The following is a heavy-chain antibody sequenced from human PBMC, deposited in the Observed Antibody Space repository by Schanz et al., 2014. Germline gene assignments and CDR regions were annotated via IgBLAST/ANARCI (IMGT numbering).Heavy chain of an antibody. V-gene: IGHV3-23*01. Sequence: EVHLLDSGGGLVQPGGSLRLSCAASGFTFSSYAMSWVRQAPGKGLEWVSAISGSGGSTYYADSVKGRFTISRDNSKNTLYLEMNSLRVEDTAVYYCARGLIAAAGGAFDYWGQGTLVAVSA. CDR3: ARGLIAAAGGAFDY. CDR2: ISGSGGST. D-gene: IGHD6-13*01. J-gene: IGHJ4*02. CDR1: GFTFSSYA.